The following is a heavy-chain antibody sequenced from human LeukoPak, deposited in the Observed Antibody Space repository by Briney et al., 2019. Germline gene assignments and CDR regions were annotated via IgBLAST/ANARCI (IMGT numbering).Heavy chain of an antibody. V-gene: IGHV4-34*01. Sequence: SETLSLTCAVYGGSFSGYYWSWIRQPPGKGVEWSGEINHSGSTNYNPSLKSRVTISVDTSKNQFSLKLSSVTAADTAVYYCAREYSSSNWFDPWGQGTLVTVSS. J-gene: IGHJ5*02. D-gene: IGHD6-6*01. CDR3: AREYSSSNWFDP. CDR1: GGSFSGYY. CDR2: INHSGST.